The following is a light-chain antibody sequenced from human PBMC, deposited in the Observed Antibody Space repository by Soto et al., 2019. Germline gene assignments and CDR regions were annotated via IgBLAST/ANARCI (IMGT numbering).Light chain of an antibody. J-gene: IGKJ2*01. CDR3: MQSRHLPYT. CDR2: ELF. Sequence: DIEMTQSPLSLSVTPGQPASISCESGQSLLHSDGKTYLYWYLQKSGQPPQLLISELFNRVSGVPGRFSGTGSETYFTLKISRVAADDVGVYYCMQSRHLPYTFGQGTKLEIK. CDR1: QSLLHSDGKTY. V-gene: IGKV2D-29*01.